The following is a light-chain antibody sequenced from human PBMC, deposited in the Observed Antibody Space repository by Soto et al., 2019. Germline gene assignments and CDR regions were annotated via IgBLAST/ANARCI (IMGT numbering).Light chain of an antibody. CDR2: GAS. J-gene: IGKJ4*01. V-gene: IGKV3-20*01. CDR3: QQYNNWPLT. CDR1: QSVSSRY. Sequence: ENFLTQSPPILSLSPVEIATHSCRPCQSVSSRYLAWYQQKPGQAPRLLIYGASSRATGIPDRFSGSGSGTDFTLTISRLEPEDFAVYYCQQYNNWPLTVGGGTKV.